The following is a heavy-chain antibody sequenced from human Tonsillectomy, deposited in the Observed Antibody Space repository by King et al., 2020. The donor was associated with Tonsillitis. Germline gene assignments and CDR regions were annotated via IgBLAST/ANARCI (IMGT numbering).Heavy chain of an antibody. D-gene: IGHD1-14*01. Sequence: VQLVESGGGLVQPGGSLRLSCAASGFTFSSYWMSWVRPAPGKGLEWVANIKQDGSEAYYVDSVTGRLTISRDNAENSLYLQMNNLRAGDTAVYYCAGDSLTATRAFDLWGRGTLVTVSS. CDR1: GFTFSSYW. J-gene: IGHJ2*01. V-gene: IGHV3-7*03. CDR3: AGDSLTATRAFDL. CDR2: IKQDGSEA.